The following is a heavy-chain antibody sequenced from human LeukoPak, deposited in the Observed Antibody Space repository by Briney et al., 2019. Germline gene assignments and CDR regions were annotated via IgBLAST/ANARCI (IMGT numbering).Heavy chain of an antibody. CDR2: INPNSGGT. V-gene: IGHV1-2*06. CDR3: ARVSPYSSSSGGGNYYYGMDV. D-gene: IGHD6-6*01. CDR1: GYTFTGYY. Sequence: ASVKVSCTASGYTFTGYYMHWVRQAPGQGLEWMGRINPNSGGTNYAQKFQGRVTMTRDTSISTAYMELSRLRSDDTAVYYCARVSPYSSSSGGGNYYYGMDVWGQGTTVTVSS. J-gene: IGHJ6*02.